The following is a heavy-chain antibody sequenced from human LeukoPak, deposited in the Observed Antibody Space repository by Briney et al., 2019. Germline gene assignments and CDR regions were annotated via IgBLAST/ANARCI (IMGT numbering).Heavy chain of an antibody. V-gene: IGHV3-20*04. CDR1: GFRFDDYD. J-gene: IGHJ6*03. Sequence: PGGSLRLSSAASGFRFDDYDMSWVRHVPGKGLEGVSGTNWDGASTGYADSVKGRFTISRDNVKNFLYLQMNSLRVEDTALYFCGRVYCSTTSCYDYYDYYMDVWGKGTTVTVSS. CDR2: TNWDGAST. CDR3: GRVYCSTTSCYDYYDYYMDV. D-gene: IGHD2-2*01.